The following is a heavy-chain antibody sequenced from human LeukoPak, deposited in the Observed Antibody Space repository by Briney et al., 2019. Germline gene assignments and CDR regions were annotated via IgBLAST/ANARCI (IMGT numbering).Heavy chain of an antibody. J-gene: IGHJ4*02. CDR1: GFTSSGSA. D-gene: IGHD4-23*01. CDR2: IRSKANSYAT. CDR3: TTLPRTTVVTPSDY. Sequence: GGSLRLSCAPSGFTSSGSAMHWVRQASGNGLEWVGRIRSKANSYATAYAASVKGRFTISRDDTKNTAYLQMNSLKTEDTAVYYCTTLPRTTVVTPSDYWGQGTLVTVSS. V-gene: IGHV3-73*01.